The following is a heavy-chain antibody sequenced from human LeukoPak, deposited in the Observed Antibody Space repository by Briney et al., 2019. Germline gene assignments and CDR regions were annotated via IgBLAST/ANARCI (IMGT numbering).Heavy chain of an antibody. V-gene: IGHV3-7*01. CDR3: ASDGHPFES. Sequence: GWSLPVTCAASGFSFGSYWMSWVRQAPGKGLEWVANINQDGSEKYYVDSVKGRFTISRDNARNSLFLQMNSLRAQDTAVYYCASDGHPFESWGQGNLVAVSS. J-gene: IGHJ5*01. CDR1: GFSFGSYW. CDR2: INQDGSEK.